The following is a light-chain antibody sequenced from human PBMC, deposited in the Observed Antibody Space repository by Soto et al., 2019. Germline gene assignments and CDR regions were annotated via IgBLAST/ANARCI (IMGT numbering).Light chain of an antibody. J-gene: IGKJ1*01. Sequence: IVITESPATLSVSPAERATLSFRASQSVSSYLDWYQQKPGQAPRLLIHGASSLESGIPARFSGSGSGTEFTLTISSLQSDDFAAYYCQKYNSYLCTFGQGTKVDIK. CDR2: GAS. CDR3: QKYNSYLCT. CDR1: QSVSSY. V-gene: IGKV3-15*01.